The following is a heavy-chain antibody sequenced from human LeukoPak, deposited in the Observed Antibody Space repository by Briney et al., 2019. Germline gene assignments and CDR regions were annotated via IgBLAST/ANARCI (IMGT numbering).Heavy chain of an antibody. D-gene: IGHD4-23*01. J-gene: IGHJ4*02. Sequence: SETLSLTCTVSGGAISSGSYYWDWIRQPPGKGLEWIGSFYYSGRTYYNPSLKSRVTISVDTSKNQFSLKLSSVTAADTAVYYCARVMRPRLRWYPGDYWGQGTLVTVSS. CDR2: FYYSGRT. V-gene: IGHV4-39*07. CDR1: GGAISSGSYY. CDR3: ARVMRPRLRWYPGDY.